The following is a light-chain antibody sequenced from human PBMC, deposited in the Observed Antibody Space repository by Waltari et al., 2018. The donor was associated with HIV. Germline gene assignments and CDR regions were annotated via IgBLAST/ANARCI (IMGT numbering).Light chain of an antibody. V-gene: IGKV3-11*01. Sequence: EIVLTQSPATLSLSPGETATLSCRASHSVSTYLAWYHQKPGQAPRLLIFDASNRATGVPPRCSGSGAGTDFTLTISSLEPEDFAVYYCQQRTNWPQNTFGGGTKVEIK. CDR3: QQRTNWPQNT. CDR2: DAS. J-gene: IGKJ4*01. CDR1: HSVSTY.